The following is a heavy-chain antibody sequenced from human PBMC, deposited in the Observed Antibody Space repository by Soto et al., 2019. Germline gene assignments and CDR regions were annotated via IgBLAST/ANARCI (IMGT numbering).Heavy chain of an antibody. CDR3: ASRERVDAFDI. J-gene: IGHJ3*02. V-gene: IGHV1-69*01. CDR1: GGSFSSNA. Sequence: QVQLVQSGAEVKKPGSSVKVSCKASGGSFSSNAISWVRQAPGQGLEWMGGIIPILGSANYPQKFQDRLTITADGSTTTTYMELNSLRSEDAAVYYCASRERVDAFDIWGQGTLVTVSS. D-gene: IGHD1-26*01. CDR2: IIPILGSA.